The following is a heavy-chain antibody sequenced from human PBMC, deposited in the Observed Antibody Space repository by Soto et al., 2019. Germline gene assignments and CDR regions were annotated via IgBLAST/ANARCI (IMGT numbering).Heavy chain of an antibody. CDR3: AHRSPYSGSWKEGWFDS. D-gene: IGHD1-26*01. V-gene: IGHV2-5*02. CDR2: IYWDDDK. Sequence: QITLKESGPTLVKPTQTLTLTCTFSGLSLGTSGVGVGWIRQSPGKALEWLAFIYWDDDKRYSPSLKNKHTVIRDTSNNQAHLIMTNVDPVDSGTYYCAHRSPYSGSWKEGWFDSWGQGALVTVSS. J-gene: IGHJ5*01. CDR1: GLSLGTSGVG.